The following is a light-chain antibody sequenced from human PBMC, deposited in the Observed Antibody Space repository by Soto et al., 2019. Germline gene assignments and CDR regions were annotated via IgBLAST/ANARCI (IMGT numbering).Light chain of an antibody. CDR1: QSISSW. CDR3: QHYNSYSGA. CDR2: DAP. J-gene: IGKJ1*01. Sequence: DIQMTQSPSTLSASVGDRVTITCRASQSISSWLAWYQQKPGKAPKLLIYDAPSLESGVPSRFRGSGSGTEFTLTISSLQPDDFATYYCQHYNSYSGAFGQGTKVNIK. V-gene: IGKV1-5*01.